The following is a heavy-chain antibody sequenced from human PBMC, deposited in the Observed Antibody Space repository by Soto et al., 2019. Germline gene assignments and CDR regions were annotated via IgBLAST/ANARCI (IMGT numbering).Heavy chain of an antibody. J-gene: IGHJ6*02. D-gene: IGHD6-13*01. CDR1: GGSISSGDYY. V-gene: IGHV4-30-4*01. Sequence: QVQLQESGPGLVKPSQTLSLTCTVSGGSISSGDYYWSWIRQPPGKGLEWIGYIYYSGSTYYNPSLKSRVTISVDTSKNQFSLKLSSVTASDTAVYYCARDRASIAAPGGYGMDVWGQGTTVTVSS. CDR2: IYYSGST. CDR3: ARDRASIAAPGGYGMDV.